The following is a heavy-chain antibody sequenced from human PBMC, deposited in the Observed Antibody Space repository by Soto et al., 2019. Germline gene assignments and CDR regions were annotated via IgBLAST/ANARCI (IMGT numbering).Heavy chain of an antibody. Sequence: PSETLSLTCTVSGGPISSGGYYWSWIRQHPGKGLEWIGYIYYSGSTYYNPSLKSRVTISVDTSKNQFSLKMSSVTAADTAVYYCARDDMVRGVIITPLYWGQGTLVTVSS. CDR1: GGPISSGGYY. CDR2: IYYSGST. D-gene: IGHD3-10*01. J-gene: IGHJ4*02. V-gene: IGHV4-31*03. CDR3: ARDDMVRGVIITPLY.